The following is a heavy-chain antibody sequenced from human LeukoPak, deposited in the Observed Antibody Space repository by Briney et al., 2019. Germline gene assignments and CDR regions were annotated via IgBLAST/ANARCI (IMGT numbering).Heavy chain of an antibody. CDR3: ARMASHGLPYYMDV. CDR2: IYTSGST. D-gene: IGHD2-8*01. Sequence: SETLSLTCTVSGGSISSGSYYWSWIRQPAGKGLEWIGRIYTSGSTNYNPSLKSRVTISVDTSKNQFSLKLSSVTAADTAVYYCARMASHGLPYYMDVWGKGTTVTVSS. V-gene: IGHV4-61*02. CDR1: GGSISSGSYY. J-gene: IGHJ6*03.